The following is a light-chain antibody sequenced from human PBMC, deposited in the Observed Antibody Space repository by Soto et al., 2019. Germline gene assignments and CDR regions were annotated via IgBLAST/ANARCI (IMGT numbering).Light chain of an antibody. Sequence: QSVLTQPASVSGSPGQSITISCTGTSSDVGGYNYVSWYQQHPGKAPKLMIYEVSNRPSGVSNRFSGSKSGNMASLTISGLQAEDEADYYCSSYTSSSTLVFGTGTKV. CDR3: SSYTSSSTLV. J-gene: IGLJ1*01. V-gene: IGLV2-14*01. CDR1: SSDVGGYNY. CDR2: EVS.